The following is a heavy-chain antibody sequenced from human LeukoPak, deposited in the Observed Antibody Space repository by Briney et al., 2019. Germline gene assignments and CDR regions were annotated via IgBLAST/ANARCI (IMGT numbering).Heavy chain of an antibody. Sequence: GGSLRLSCAASGFTFSSYGMHWVRQAPGKGLEWVAVISYDGSNKYYADSVKGRFTISRDNSKNTLYLQMNSLRAEDTAVYYCAKLPDYGDYVWGQGTPVTVSS. CDR2: ISYDGSNK. D-gene: IGHD4-17*01. CDR1: GFTFSSYG. J-gene: IGHJ4*02. V-gene: IGHV3-30*18. CDR3: AKLPDYGDYV.